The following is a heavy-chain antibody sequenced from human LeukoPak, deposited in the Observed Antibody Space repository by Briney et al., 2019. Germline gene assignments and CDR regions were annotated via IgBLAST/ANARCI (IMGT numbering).Heavy chain of an antibody. J-gene: IGHJ4*02. CDR1: GGSISSSSYY. D-gene: IGHD3-22*01. CDR3: ARPFEGFHYDSSGYYYLAY. CDR2: IYYSGST. V-gene: IGHV4-39*07. Sequence: PSETLSLTCTVSGGSISSSSYYWGWIRQPPGKGLEWIGSIYYSGSTYYNPSLKSRVTISVDTSKNQFSLKLSSVTAADTAVYYCARPFEGFHYDSSGYYYLAYWGQGTLVTVSS.